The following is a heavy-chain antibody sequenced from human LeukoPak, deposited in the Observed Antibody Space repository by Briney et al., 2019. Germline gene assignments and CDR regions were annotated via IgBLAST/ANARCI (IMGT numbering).Heavy chain of an antibody. V-gene: IGHV3-74*01. J-gene: IGHJ6*02. CDR3: ARVPGYSGYFYGMDV. D-gene: IGHD5-12*01. CDR2: ITDDGKNS. Sequence: PGGSLRLSCAASGFTLRSYWLHWVRQAPGKGRVWGSRITDDGKNSGYAGFVKGRFTITRDSATTTMYLQMNSLTAEDTAVYCCARVPGYSGYFYGMDVWGQGTTVTVSS. CDR1: GFTLRSYW.